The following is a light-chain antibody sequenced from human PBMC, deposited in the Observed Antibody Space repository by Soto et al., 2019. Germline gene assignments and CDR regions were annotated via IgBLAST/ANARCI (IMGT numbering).Light chain of an antibody. CDR1: QSISSW. CDR2: KAS. J-gene: IGKJ1*01. V-gene: IGKV1-5*03. Sequence: DIQMTQSPSTLSASVGDRVTITCRASQSISSWLAWYQQKPGKAPKLLIYKASSLESGVPSRFSGSGSGTEFTLTIDSLQPEDFATYFCQQTNTAPWTFGQGTKVDIK. CDR3: QQTNTAPWT.